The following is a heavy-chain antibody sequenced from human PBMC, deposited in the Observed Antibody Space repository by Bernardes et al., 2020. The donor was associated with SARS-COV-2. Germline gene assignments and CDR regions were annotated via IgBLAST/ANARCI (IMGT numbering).Heavy chain of an antibody. D-gene: IGHD4-4*01. Sequence: GGSLRLSCAASGFTFRSYTMNWVRQVPGQGLAWISSISTSSSYISYSDSVRGRFTISRDNAKNSVSLQMNSLRAEDTAVYYCARVDFSNLYYFDYWGQGTPVNVSS. V-gene: IGHV3-21*06. CDR3: ARVDFSNLYYFDY. CDR2: ISTSSSYI. CDR1: GFTFRSYT. J-gene: IGHJ4*02.